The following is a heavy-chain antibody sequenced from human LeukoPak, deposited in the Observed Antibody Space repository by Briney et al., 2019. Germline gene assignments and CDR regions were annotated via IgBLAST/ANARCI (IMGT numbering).Heavy chain of an antibody. D-gene: IGHD3-3*01. CDR1: GGFFSGYY. J-gene: IGHJ4*02. Sequence: SDTLSLTCAVCGGFFSGYYWSWIRQPPGKGLEWIGEINHSGSTNYNPSLKSRVTISVDTSKHHFSLKLSSVTAADTAVYYCARWGTIFGVVNNDYWGQGTLVTVSS. V-gene: IGHV4-34*01. CDR3: ARWGTIFGVVNNDY. CDR2: INHSGST.